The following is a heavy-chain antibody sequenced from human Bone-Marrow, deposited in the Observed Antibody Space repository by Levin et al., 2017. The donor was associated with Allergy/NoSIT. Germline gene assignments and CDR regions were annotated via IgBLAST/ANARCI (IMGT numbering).Heavy chain of an antibody. CDR2: ITNSGSII. CDR1: GFTFNNHY. Sequence: LSLTCAASGFTFNNHYMAWIRQAPGKGLEWVSFITNSGSIIHYTDSVKGRFTISRDSGENSLYLQMNSLRAEDTAVYYCARGLYGDHGPFDYWGQGTLVTVSS. D-gene: IGHD4-17*01. V-gene: IGHV3-11*01. J-gene: IGHJ4*02. CDR3: ARGLYGDHGPFDY.